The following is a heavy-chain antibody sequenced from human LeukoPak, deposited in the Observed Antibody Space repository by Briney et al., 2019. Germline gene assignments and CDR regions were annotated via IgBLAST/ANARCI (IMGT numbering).Heavy chain of an antibody. CDR3: ARDYDILTLDY. CDR1: GGTFSSYA. V-gene: IGHV1-18*01. Sequence: ASVKVSCKASGGTFSSYAISWVRQAPGQGLEWMGWISAYNGNTNYAQKLQGRVTMTTDTSTSTAYMELRSLRSDDTAVYYCARDYDILTLDYWGQGTLVTVSS. D-gene: IGHD3-9*01. CDR2: ISAYNGNT. J-gene: IGHJ4*02.